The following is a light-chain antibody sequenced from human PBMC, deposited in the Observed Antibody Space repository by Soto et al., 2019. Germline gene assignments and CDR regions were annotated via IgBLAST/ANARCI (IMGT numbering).Light chain of an antibody. CDR2: EVN. CDR1: SSDVGGYNY. J-gene: IGLJ1*01. CDR3: SSSAGILSV. V-gene: IGLV2-8*01. Sequence: QSALTQPPSASGSPGQSVAISCTGTSSDVGGYNYVSWYQQHPGKAPKIMIYEVNKRPSGVPDRFSGSKSGNTASLTLSGLQAEDEADYGCSSSAGILSVFGTGTKLTVL.